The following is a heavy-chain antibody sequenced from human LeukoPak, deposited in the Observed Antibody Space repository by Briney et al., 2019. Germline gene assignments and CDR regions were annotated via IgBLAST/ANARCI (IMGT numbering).Heavy chain of an antibody. V-gene: IGHV3-33*01. J-gene: IGHJ4*02. CDR3: ARDSQVVPAVARYYFDY. D-gene: IGHD2-2*01. Sequence: PGGSLRLSCAASGFTFSNYGMHWVRQAPGKGLEWVAVIWYDGSNKYYADSVKGRFTISRDNSKNTLYLQMNSLRAEDTAVYYCARDSQVVPAVARYYFDYWGQGTLVTVSS. CDR2: IWYDGSNK. CDR1: GFTFSNYG.